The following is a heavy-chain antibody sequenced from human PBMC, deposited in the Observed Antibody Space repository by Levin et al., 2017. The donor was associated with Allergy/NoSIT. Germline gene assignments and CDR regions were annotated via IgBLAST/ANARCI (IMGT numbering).Heavy chain of an antibody. V-gene: IGHV3-23*01. J-gene: IGHJ4*02. CDR2: ISGSGGST. CDR1: GFTFSSYA. D-gene: IGHD6-19*01. CDR3: AKDPSVSSGWYRDGGY. Sequence: GGSLRLSCAASGFTFSSYAMSWVRQAPGKGLEWVSAISGSGGSTYYADSVKGRFTISRDNSKNTLYLQMNSLRAEDTAVYYCAKDPSVSSGWYRDGGYWGQGTLVTVSS.